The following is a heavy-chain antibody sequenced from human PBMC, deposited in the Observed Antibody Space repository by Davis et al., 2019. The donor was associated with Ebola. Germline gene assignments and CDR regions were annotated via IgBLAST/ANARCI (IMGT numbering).Heavy chain of an antibody. CDR3: ARGRRYSYGPPRY. D-gene: IGHD5-18*01. V-gene: IGHV4-34*01. CDR1: SCSFPSVSYY. Sequence: SETLSLTFTVSSCSFPSVSYYWSWIRQPPGKGLEWIGEINHSGSTNYNPSLKSRLTISVDTSKNQFSLKLSSVTSADTAVYYCARGRRYSYGPPRYWGQGTLVTVSS. J-gene: IGHJ4*02. CDR2: INHSGST.